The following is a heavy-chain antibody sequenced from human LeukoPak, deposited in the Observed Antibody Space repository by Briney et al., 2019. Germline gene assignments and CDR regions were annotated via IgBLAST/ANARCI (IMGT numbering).Heavy chain of an antibody. CDR1: GFTFDDYG. CDR3: AKYDSSGYRG. Sequence: RTGGSLRLSCVASGFTFDDYGMSWVRQAPGKGLEWVSGINWNGGSTGYADSVKGRFTISRDNSKNTLYLQMNSLRAEDTAVYYCAKYDSSGYRGWGQGTLVTVSS. CDR2: INWNGGST. V-gene: IGHV3-20*04. D-gene: IGHD3-22*01. J-gene: IGHJ4*02.